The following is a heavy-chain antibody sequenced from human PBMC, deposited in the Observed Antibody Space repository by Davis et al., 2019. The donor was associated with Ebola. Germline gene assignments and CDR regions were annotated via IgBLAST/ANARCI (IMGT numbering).Heavy chain of an antibody. CDR2: ISAYNGNT. CDR3: AREIIVVVVAAHSGDYYYGMDV. V-gene: IGHV1-18*01. Sequence: ASVKVSCKASGYTFTSYGISWVRQAPGQGLEWMGWISAYNGNTNYAQKFQGRVTMTRDTSTSTVYMELSSLRSEDTAVYYCAREIIVVVVAAHSGDYYYGMDVWGKGTTVTVSS. CDR1: GYTFTSYG. J-gene: IGHJ6*04. D-gene: IGHD2-15*01.